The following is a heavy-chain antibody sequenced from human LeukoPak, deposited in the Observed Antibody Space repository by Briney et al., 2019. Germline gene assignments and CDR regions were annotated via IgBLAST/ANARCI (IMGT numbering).Heavy chain of an antibody. V-gene: IGHV4-38-2*01. CDR2: IYHSGST. CDR3: ARHEQWLVPVDY. D-gene: IGHD6-19*01. J-gene: IGHJ4*02. CDR1: GHSISSSYY. Sequence: PSETLSLTCAVSGHSISSSYYWGWIRQPPGKGLEWIASIYHSGSTYFNPSLKSRVTISMDTSKNEFSLKLSSVTAADTAVYYCARHEQWLVPVDYWGQGTLVTVSS.